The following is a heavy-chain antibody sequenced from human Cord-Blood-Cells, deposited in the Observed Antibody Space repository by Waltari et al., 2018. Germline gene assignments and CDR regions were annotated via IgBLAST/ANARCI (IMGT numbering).Heavy chain of an antibody. Sequence: EVQLVESGGGLVQPGGSLRLSCAASGFTFSSYWMSWVRQSPGKGLEWVANIQQDGSEKYYVDSVKGRFTISRDNAKNSLYLQMNSLRAEDTAVYYCARDSADYYDSSGYYYRDYWGQGTLVTVSS. D-gene: IGHD3-22*01. CDR1: GFTFSSYW. J-gene: IGHJ4*02. CDR3: ARDSADYYDSSGYYYRDY. V-gene: IGHV3-7*05. CDR2: IQQDGSEK.